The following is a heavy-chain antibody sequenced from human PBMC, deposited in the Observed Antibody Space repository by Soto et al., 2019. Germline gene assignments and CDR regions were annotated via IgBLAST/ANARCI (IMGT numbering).Heavy chain of an antibody. CDR3: ARGRVPIVVVPAAGYMDV. Sequence: PGGSLRLSCAASGFTFSNYGMSWVRQAPGKGLEWVSFISGSSNYIYYADSVKGRFTISRDNAKNSLYLQMNSLRAEDTAVYYCARGRVPIVVVPAAGYMDVWGKGTTVTVSS. CDR1: GFTFSNYG. J-gene: IGHJ6*03. D-gene: IGHD2-2*01. V-gene: IGHV3-21*01. CDR2: ISGSSNYI.